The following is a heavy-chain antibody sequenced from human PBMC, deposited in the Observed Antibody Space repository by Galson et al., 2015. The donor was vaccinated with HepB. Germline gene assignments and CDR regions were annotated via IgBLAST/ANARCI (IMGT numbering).Heavy chain of an antibody. D-gene: IGHD6-13*01. CDR2: ISYDGSNK. CDR3: ARDYASSWYFNHYYGMDV. CDR1: GFTFSSYG. V-gene: IGHV3-30*03. J-gene: IGHJ6*02. Sequence: SLRLSCAASGFTFSSYGMHWVRQAPGKGLEWVAVISYDGSNKYYADSVKGRFTISRDNSKNTLYLQMNSLRAEDTAVYYCARDYASSWYFNHYYGMDVWGQGTTDTVSS.